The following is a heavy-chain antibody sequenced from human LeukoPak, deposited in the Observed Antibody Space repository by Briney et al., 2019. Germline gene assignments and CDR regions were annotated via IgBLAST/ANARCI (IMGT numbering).Heavy chain of an antibody. D-gene: IGHD3-10*01. V-gene: IGHV1-8*01. CDR1: GYTLTELS. CDR3: ARAWGEVRGVIILPYYYYYYMDV. Sequence: GASVTVSCKVSGYTLTELSMHWVRQATGQGLEWMGWMNPNSGNTGYAQKFQGRVTMTRNTSISTAYMELSSLRSEDTAVYYCARAWGEVRGVIILPYYYYYYMDVWGKGTTVTISS. J-gene: IGHJ6*03. CDR2: MNPNSGNT.